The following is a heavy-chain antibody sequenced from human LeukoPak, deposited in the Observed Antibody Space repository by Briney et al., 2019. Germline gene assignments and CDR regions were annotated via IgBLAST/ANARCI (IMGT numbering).Heavy chain of an antibody. J-gene: IGHJ4*02. CDR3: TRTYYDFWSGYSEGVFDY. Sequence: GGSLKLSCAASGFTFSGSAMHWVRQASGKGLEWVGRIRSIANSYATAYAASVKGRFTISRDDSKNTAYLQMNSLKTEDTAVYYRTRTYYDFWSGYSEGVFDYWGQGTLVTVSS. CDR1: GFTFSGSA. CDR2: IRSIANSYAT. D-gene: IGHD3-3*01. V-gene: IGHV3-73*01.